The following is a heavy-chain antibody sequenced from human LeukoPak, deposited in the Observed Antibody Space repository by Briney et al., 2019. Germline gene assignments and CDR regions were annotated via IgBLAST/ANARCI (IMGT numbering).Heavy chain of an antibody. D-gene: IGHD5-12*01. CDR2: ISADSAAT. CDR1: GFNFGSYS. V-gene: IGHV3-23*01. CDR3: ARDPWSGYDYFDY. Sequence: PGGSLRLSCAASGFNFGSYSMTWVRQAPGKGLEWVSVISADSAATFYADSVKGRFTISRDNGRNTVFLQMSSLRAEDTAVYYCARDPWSGYDYFDYWGQGTLVTVSS. J-gene: IGHJ4*02.